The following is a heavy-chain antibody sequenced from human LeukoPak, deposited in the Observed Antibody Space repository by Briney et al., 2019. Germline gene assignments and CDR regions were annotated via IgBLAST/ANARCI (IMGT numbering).Heavy chain of an antibody. J-gene: IGHJ4*02. V-gene: IGHV3-7*05. CDR3: AREGDYGDYEDY. D-gene: IGHD4-17*01. Sequence: GGSLRLSCAASGSTFSSYAMSWVRQGPGKWLEWVANMKQDGSEKYYVDSVTGRFTISRDNAKNSLYLQMNSLRADDTAVYYCAREGDYGDYEDYWGQGTLVTVSS. CDR1: GSTFSSYA. CDR2: MKQDGSEK.